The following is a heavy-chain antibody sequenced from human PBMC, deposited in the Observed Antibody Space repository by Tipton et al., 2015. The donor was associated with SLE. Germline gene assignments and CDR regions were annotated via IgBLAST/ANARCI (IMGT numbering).Heavy chain of an antibody. CDR1: GDSVKSRY. V-gene: IGHV4-61*09. D-gene: IGHD3-10*01. CDR2: IFHDGST. Sequence: TLSLTCTVSGDSVKSRYWSWIRQPAGKGLEWIGHIFHDGSTRYSPSFKSRVTISVERSKNQFSLNLSPVTGADTAVYYCARDVGIPVVRSWFDPWGQGTLVTVSS. J-gene: IGHJ5*02. CDR3: ARDVGIPVVRSWFDP.